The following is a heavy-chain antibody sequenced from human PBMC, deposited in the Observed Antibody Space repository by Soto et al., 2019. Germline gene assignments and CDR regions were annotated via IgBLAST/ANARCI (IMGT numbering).Heavy chain of an antibody. D-gene: IGHD6-25*01. CDR2: LTGSGLST. Sequence: PGGSLRLSCAASGFTFRSFAMTWVRQAPGKGLDWVASLTGSGLSTFYADSVKGRFTVSRDNSNNTLYLLMSSLRAEDTAVYYCARTFWVANRGYFDPWGQGTLVT. J-gene: IGHJ5*02. V-gene: IGHV3-23*01. CDR3: ARTFWVANRGYFDP. CDR1: GFTFRSFA.